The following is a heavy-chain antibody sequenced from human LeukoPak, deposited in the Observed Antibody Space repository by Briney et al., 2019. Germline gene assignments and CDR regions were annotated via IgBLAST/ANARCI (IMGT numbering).Heavy chain of an antibody. CDR2: IIVGSGRT. J-gene: IGHJ4*02. CDR1: GFTFSNSA. D-gene: IGHD1-26*01. V-gene: IGHV1-58*02. Sequence: SVKVSCKTSGFTFSNSAMQCVRQARGQRLEWIGWIIVGSGRTHYAQNLQERITITRDMSTNTAYMELSSLRSDDTAVYYCAAELYSGTYGRCCSFAFWGQGTQVTVSS. CDR3: AAELYSGTYGRCCSFAF.